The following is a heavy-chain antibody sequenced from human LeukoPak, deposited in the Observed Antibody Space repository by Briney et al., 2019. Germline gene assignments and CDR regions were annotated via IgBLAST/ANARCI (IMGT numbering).Heavy chain of an antibody. J-gene: IGHJ4*02. V-gene: IGHV4-39*07. CDR1: GGLISISTYY. D-gene: IGHD3-9*01. Sequence: SETLSLTCTVSGGLISISTYYWGWIRQPPGKGLEWIGSIYYSGTTHYNPSLKSRVTIAVDTSKNQFSLKLISVTAADTAVYYCARAPPVLRYFDWLLNYFDYWGQGTLVTVSS. CDR3: ARAPPVLRYFDWLLNYFDY. CDR2: IYYSGTT.